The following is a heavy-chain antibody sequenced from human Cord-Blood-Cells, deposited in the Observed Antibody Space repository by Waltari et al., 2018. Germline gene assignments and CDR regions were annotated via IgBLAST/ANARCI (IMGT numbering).Heavy chain of an antibody. CDR3: ARDRGGYCSSTSCYFDY. D-gene: IGHD2-2*01. Sequence: QVQLQESGPGLVKPSETLSLTCTVSGGSVSSGSYYWSWIRQPPGKGLEWIGYIYYSGSTNYNPSLKSRVTISVDTSKNQFSLKLSSVTAADTAVYYCARDRGGYCSSTSCYFDYWGQGTLVTVSS. J-gene: IGHJ4*02. V-gene: IGHV4-61*01. CDR1: GGSVSSGSYY. CDR2: IYYSGST.